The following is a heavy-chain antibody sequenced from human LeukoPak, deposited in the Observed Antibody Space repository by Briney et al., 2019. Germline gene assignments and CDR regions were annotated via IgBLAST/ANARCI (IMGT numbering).Heavy chain of an antibody. Sequence: PGGSLRLSCAASGFTFNNDWITWVRQAPGKGLELVSGISGSGGTTYYADSVKGRFTISRDNSKNTLYLQLNSLRAEDTAIYYCAKDLTYYYDSTGYYFDYWGQGTLVTVSS. D-gene: IGHD3-22*01. CDR1: GFTFNNDW. CDR2: ISGSGGTT. V-gene: IGHV3-23*01. CDR3: AKDLTYYYDSTGYYFDY. J-gene: IGHJ4*02.